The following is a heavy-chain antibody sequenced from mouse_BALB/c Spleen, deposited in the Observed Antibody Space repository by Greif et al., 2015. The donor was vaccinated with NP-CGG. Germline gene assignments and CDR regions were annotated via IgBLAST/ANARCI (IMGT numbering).Heavy chain of an antibody. Sequence: VQLQQSGAELVKPGASVKLSCTASGFNIKDTYMHWVKQRPEQGLEWIGRIDPANGNTKYDPKFQGKATITADTSSNTAYLQLSSLTSEDTAVYYCAREIYDGYSGAMDYWGQGTSVTVSS. J-gene: IGHJ4*01. CDR2: IDPANGNT. CDR1: GFNIKDTY. CDR3: AREIYDGYSGAMDY. D-gene: IGHD2-3*01. V-gene: IGHV14-3*02.